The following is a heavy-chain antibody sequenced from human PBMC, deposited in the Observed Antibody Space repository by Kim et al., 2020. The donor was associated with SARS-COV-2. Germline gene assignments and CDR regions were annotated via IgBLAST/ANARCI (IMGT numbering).Heavy chain of an antibody. D-gene: IGHD6-13*01. CDR3: AVNIAAADDWYFDL. V-gene: IGHV1-18*04. CDR2: ISAYNGNT. Sequence: ASVKVSCKASGYTFTSYGISWVRQAPGQGLEWMGWISAYNGNTNYAQKLQGRVTMTTDTSTSTAYMELRSLRSDDTAVYYCAVNIAAADDWYFDLWGRGTLVTVSS. J-gene: IGHJ2*01. CDR1: GYTFTSYG.